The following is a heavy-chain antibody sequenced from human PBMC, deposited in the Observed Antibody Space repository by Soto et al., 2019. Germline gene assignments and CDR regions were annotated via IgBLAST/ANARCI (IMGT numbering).Heavy chain of an antibody. V-gene: IGHV4-34*01. CDR3: AGEDRTYYYMDV. CDR2: INHSGST. J-gene: IGHJ6*03. CDR1: GGSFSGYY. Sequence: PSETLSLTCAVYGGSFSGYYWSWIRQPPGKGLEWIGEINHSGSTNYNPSLKSRVTISVDTSKNQFSLKLSSVTAADTAVYYCAGEDRTYYYMDVWGKGTTVTVSS.